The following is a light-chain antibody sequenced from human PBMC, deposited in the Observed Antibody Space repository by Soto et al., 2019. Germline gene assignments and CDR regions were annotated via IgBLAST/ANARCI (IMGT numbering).Light chain of an antibody. CDR2: GNT. CDR1: SSNIGAGYD. V-gene: IGLV1-40*01. Sequence: QTVVTQPPSVSGAPGQRVTITCTGSSSNIGAGYDVHWYQHLPGTAPKLLIYGNTNRPSGVPDRFSGSKSGTSASLAITGLQAEDEAYYYCQSYDSSLSAVVFGGGTKLTVL. J-gene: IGLJ2*01. CDR3: QSYDSSLSAVV.